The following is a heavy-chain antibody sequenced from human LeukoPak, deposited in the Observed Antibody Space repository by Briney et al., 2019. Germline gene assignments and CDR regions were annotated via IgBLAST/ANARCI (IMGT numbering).Heavy chain of an antibody. D-gene: IGHD3-9*01. Sequence: RGASVKVSCKASGYTFTGYYMHWVRQAPGQGLEWIGWINPNSGGTNYAQKFQGRVTMTRDTSISTVYMELSRLRSDDTAVYYCARDEYDILTQNYYGMDVWGQGTTVTVSS. J-gene: IGHJ6*02. V-gene: IGHV1-2*02. CDR1: GYTFTGYY. CDR3: ARDEYDILTQNYYGMDV. CDR2: INPNSGGT.